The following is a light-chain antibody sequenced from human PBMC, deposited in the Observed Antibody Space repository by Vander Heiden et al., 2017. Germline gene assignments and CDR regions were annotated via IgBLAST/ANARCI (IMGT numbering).Light chain of an antibody. Sequence: DIVMTQSPLSLPVTPGEPASISCRSSQSLLHSNGYNYLDWYLQKPGQSPQLLIYLGSNRVSGVPDRFSGPRSGTDFTLKISRVEAEDVRVYYCMQALQTPRTFGQATKVELK. V-gene: IGKV2-28*01. CDR3: MQALQTPRT. CDR2: LGS. J-gene: IGKJ1*01. CDR1: QSLLHSNGYNY.